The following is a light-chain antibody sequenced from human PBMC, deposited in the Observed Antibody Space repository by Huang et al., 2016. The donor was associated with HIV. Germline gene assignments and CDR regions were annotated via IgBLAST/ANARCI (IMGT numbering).Light chain of an antibody. J-gene: IGKJ2*01. Sequence: DFQMTQSPSSLSASVGDRVTISCRASQNIGKSVNWYQQRPGKAPMLLIYAASSLQIGVPSKFSGYGSGTHFTLTINSLQPEDFATYYCQQSANTPYTFGQGTKLDIK. CDR1: QNIGKS. CDR3: QQSANTPYT. CDR2: AAS. V-gene: IGKV1-39*01.